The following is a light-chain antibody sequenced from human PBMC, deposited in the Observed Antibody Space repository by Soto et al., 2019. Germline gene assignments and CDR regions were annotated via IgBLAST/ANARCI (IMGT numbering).Light chain of an antibody. J-gene: IGKJ1*01. V-gene: IGKV3-20*01. CDR3: QQYGSSSWT. Sequence: EIVLTQSPGTLSLSPGEAATLSCRASQSVSSSYLAWYQQKPGQAPRLLIYGASRRATGIPDRFSGSASGTDFTLTISRLEPEDFAVYYCQQYGSSSWTFGQGTKVEIK. CDR2: GAS. CDR1: QSVSSSY.